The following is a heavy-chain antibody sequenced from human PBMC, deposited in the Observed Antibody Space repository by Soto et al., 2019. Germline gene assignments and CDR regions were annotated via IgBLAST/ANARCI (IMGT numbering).Heavy chain of an antibody. CDR2: ISSSSSTI. CDR1: GFTFSSYS. CDR3: ARDLPVDTANYHGMDV. J-gene: IGHJ6*02. Sequence: AGGSLRLSCAASGFTFSSYSMNWVRQAPGKGLEWVSYISSSSSTIYYADSVKGRFTISRDNAKNSLYLQMNSLRDEDTAVYYCARDLPVDTANYHGMDVWGQGTTVTVSS. V-gene: IGHV3-48*02. D-gene: IGHD5-18*01.